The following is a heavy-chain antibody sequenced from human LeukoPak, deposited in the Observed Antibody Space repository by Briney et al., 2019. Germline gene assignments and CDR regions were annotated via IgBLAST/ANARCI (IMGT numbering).Heavy chain of an antibody. D-gene: IGHD1-26*01. CDR1: GYSENFYG. Sequence: GASVKVSCKTSGYSENFYGITWVRQVAGQGLEWMGWINPNSGGTNYAQKFQGRVTMTRDTSISTAYMELSRLRSDDTAVYYCARDVAGATTLVWFDPWGQGTLVTVSS. J-gene: IGHJ5*02. CDR2: INPNSGGT. V-gene: IGHV1-2*02. CDR3: ARDVAGATTLVWFDP.